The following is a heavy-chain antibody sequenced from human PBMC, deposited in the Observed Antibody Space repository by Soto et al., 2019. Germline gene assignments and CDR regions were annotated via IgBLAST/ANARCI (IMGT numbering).Heavy chain of an antibody. Sequence: PGGSLRLSCAASGFTFSSYGMHWVRQAPGKGLEWVAVISYDGSNKYYADSVKGRFTISRDNSKNTLYLQMNSLRAEDTAVYYCAKGDVVPTWGRDGMDVWGQGTTVTVSS. CDR1: GFTFSSYG. CDR3: AKGDVVPTWGRDGMDV. CDR2: ISYDGSNK. D-gene: IGHD1-26*01. J-gene: IGHJ6*02. V-gene: IGHV3-30*18.